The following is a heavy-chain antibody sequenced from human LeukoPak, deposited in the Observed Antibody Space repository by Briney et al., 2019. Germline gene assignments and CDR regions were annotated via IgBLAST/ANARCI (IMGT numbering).Heavy chain of an antibody. V-gene: IGHV4-39*01. J-gene: IGHJ4*02. D-gene: IGHD6-6*01. CDR2: IYYSGST. CDR1: GGSISSSSYY. CDR3: ARHSRPIAARPTFDY. Sequence: PSETLSLTCTVSGGSISSSSYYWGWIRQPPGKGLEWIGSIYYSGSTYYNPSLKSRVTISVDTSKNQFSLKLSSVTAADTAVYYCARHSRPIAARPTFDYWGQGTLVTVSS.